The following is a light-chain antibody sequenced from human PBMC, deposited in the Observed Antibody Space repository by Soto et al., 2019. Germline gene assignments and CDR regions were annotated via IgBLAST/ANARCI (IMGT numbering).Light chain of an antibody. V-gene: IGKV1-9*01. CDR3: HQYYTTFGS. CDR1: QALSSY. CDR2: AAS. J-gene: IGKJ3*01. Sequence: IQLTQSPSSLSASVGDRVTITCRASQALSSYLAWYQQKPGKAPKLLIYAASTLQSGVPSRFSGSGSGTDFTLTISSLQAEDVAVYYCHQYYTTFGSFGPGTKVDIK.